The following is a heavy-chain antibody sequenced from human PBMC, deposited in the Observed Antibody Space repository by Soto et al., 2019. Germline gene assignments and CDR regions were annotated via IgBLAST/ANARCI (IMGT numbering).Heavy chain of an antibody. CDR1: GGSISSSSYY. J-gene: IGHJ4*02. D-gene: IGHD1-26*01. Sequence: QLQLQESGPGLVKPSETLSLTCTVSGGSISSSSYYWGWIRQPPGKGLEWIGSIYYSGSTYYNPSLKSRVTISVDTSQTQSSLTLSSVTAADTPVYYCARLRGSYYHWGQGTLVTVSS. V-gene: IGHV4-39*01. CDR3: ARLRGSYYH. CDR2: IYYSGST.